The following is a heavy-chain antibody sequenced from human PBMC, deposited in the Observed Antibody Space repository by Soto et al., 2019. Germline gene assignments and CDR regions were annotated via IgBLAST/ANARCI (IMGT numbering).Heavy chain of an antibody. V-gene: IGHV4-4*02. CDR3: ARARGAIFGVVIRNWFDP. CDR2: IYHNGST. J-gene: IGHJ5*02. CDR1: GDSISSPNW. D-gene: IGHD3-3*01. Sequence: SETLSLTCAVSGDSISSPNWWSWVRQSPGKGLEWLGEIYHNGSTNYNPSLKSRVVISVDKSKNQFSPKLTSVTAADTAVYYCARARGAIFGVVIRNWFDPWGQGTLVTVSS.